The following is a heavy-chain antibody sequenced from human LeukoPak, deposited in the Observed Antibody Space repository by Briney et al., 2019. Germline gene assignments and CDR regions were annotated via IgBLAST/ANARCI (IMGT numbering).Heavy chain of an antibody. D-gene: IGHD5-18*01. CDR3: AKEGVRGYSYGYGTRNKWFDF. Sequence: GGSLRLSCAASGFTLSSYCMHWVRQAPGKGLEWVAVIAYDGSTKHYTNSVKSRFTISRDNSKNTLYLQMNSLRAEDTAVYYCAKEGVRGYSYGYGTRNKWFDFWGQGTLVTVSS. V-gene: IGHV3-30*18. CDR2: IAYDGSTK. J-gene: IGHJ5*01. CDR1: GFTLSSYC.